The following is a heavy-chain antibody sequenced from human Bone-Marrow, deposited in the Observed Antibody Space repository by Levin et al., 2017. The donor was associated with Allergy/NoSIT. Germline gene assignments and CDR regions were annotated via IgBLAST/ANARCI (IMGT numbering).Heavy chain of an antibody. Sequence: ASVKVSCKTSGYTFTSYGITWVRQAPGQGLEWMGWISGYNDNTKSAQRVQGRVTMTKDTSTNTAYMELTSLRYDDTAVYFCARDPFPSDYWGQGTLVIVSS. V-gene: IGHV1-18*01. CDR3: ARDPFPSDY. CDR2: ISGYNDNT. D-gene: IGHD2/OR15-2a*01. J-gene: IGHJ4*02. CDR1: GYTFTSYG.